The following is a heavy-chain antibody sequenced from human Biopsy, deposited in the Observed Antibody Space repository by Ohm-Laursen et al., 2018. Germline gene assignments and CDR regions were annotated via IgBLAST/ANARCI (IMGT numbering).Heavy chain of an antibody. CDR2: LYGGGNPV. V-gene: IGHV3-48*03. D-gene: IGHD1-26*01. J-gene: IGHJ3*01. CDR3: ARLNSGTYDASDL. CDR1: GFAFTLFE. Sequence: SPRLSCTAPGFAFTLFEMNLVRQAPRKGVEWVFYLYGGGNPVSYADSVKGRFTISRDNAHNSLYLHMNSLRAEDTAVYYCARLNSGTYDASDLWGQGTMVIVSS.